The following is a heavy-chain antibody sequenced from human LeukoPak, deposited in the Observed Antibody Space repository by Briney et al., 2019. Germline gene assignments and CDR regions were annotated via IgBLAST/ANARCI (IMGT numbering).Heavy chain of an antibody. J-gene: IGHJ4*02. D-gene: IGHD3-10*01. V-gene: IGHV3-30*18. CDR2: ISSDGDDK. CDR3: AKPDGSGSYALS. CDR1: GFTFSSFG. Sequence: TGRSLRLSCAASGFTFSSFGFHWVRQAPGKGLEWVALISSDGDDKYYADSVKGRFTISRDNSKNTLYLQMNSLRTEDTAMYYCAKPDGSGSYALSWGQGTLVTVSS.